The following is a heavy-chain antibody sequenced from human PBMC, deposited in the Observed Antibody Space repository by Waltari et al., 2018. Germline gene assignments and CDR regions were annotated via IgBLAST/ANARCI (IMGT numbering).Heavy chain of an antibody. Sequence: QLQLQESGPGLVKPSETLSFTCTVSGGSISSSSYYWGWIRQPPGKGLEWIGSIYYSGSPCYNPSLKSRVTISVDTSKNQFSLKLSSVTAADTAVYYCATKRESSASGFDYWGQGTLVTVSS. CDR3: ATKRESSASGFDY. CDR1: GGSISSSSYY. D-gene: IGHD6-19*01. V-gene: IGHV4-39*01. J-gene: IGHJ4*02. CDR2: IYYSGSP.